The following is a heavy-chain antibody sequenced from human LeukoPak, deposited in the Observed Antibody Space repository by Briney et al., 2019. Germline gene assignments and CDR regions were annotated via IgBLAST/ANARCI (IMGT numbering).Heavy chain of an antibody. CDR1: GGSISSYY. V-gene: IGHV4-59*01. CDR2: IYYSGST. D-gene: IGHD1-26*01. Sequence: KPSETLSLTCTVSGGSISSYYWSWIRQPPGKGLEWIGYIYYSGSTNYNPSLKSRVTISVDTSKNQFSLKLSSVTAADTAVYYCARDIRELLTCFFDYWGQGTLVTVSS. J-gene: IGHJ4*02. CDR3: ARDIRELLTCFFDY.